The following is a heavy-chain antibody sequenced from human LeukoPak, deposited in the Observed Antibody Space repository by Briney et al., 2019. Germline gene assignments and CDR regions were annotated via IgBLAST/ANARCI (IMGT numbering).Heavy chain of an antibody. CDR3: ARDRSPLLGDSSGPYYYYGMDV. CDR1: GFTFSSYG. Sequence: GGSLRLSRAASGFTFSSYGMHWVRQAPGKGLEWVAVIWYDGSNKYYADSVKGRFTISRDNSKNTLYLQMNSLRAEDTAVYYCARDRSPLLGDSSGPYYYYGMDVWGQGTTVTVSS. V-gene: IGHV3-33*01. D-gene: IGHD3-22*01. CDR2: IWYDGSNK. J-gene: IGHJ6*02.